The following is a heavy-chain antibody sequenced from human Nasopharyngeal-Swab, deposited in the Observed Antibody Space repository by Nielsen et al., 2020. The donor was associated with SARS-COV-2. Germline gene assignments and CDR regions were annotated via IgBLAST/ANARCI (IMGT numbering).Heavy chain of an antibody. J-gene: IGHJ6*02. CDR2: ISSSSSYI. CDR3: ARDGLDYDFWSAYFMDV. CDR1: GVTFKNYN. Sequence: GGSLRLSCAASGVTFKNYNVNWVRQATGKGLEWVSSISSSSSYIYYADSVKGRFTISRDNAKNSLYLQMNSLRAEDTAVYYCARDGLDYDFWSAYFMDVWGQGTTVTVSS. D-gene: IGHD3-3*01. V-gene: IGHV3-21*01.